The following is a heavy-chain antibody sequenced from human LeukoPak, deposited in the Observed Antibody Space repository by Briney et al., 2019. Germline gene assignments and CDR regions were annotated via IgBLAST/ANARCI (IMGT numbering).Heavy chain of an antibody. Sequence: PGGSLRLSCAASGFPFSIYWMSWIRQAPGKGLEWVANINQDGSEEYYVDSVEGRFTISRDNAKNSLFLQMNSLRADDTAVYYCARCGQVRATDYWGQGTLVTVSS. V-gene: IGHV3-7*01. D-gene: IGHD1-26*01. CDR3: ARCGQVRATDY. CDR2: INQDGSEE. J-gene: IGHJ4*02. CDR1: GFPFSIYW.